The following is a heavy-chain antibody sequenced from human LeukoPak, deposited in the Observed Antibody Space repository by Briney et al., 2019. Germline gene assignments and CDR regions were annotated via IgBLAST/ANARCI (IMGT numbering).Heavy chain of an antibody. CDR3: ARGDNDYGDYEYFQH. Sequence: PSETLSLTCAVYGGSFSGYYWSWIRQPPGKGLEWIGEINHSGSTNYNPSLKSRVTISVDTSKNQFSLKLSSVTAADTAVYYCARGDNDYGDYEYFQHWGQGTPVTVSS. D-gene: IGHD4-17*01. V-gene: IGHV4-34*01. CDR1: GGSFSGYY. CDR2: INHSGST. J-gene: IGHJ1*01.